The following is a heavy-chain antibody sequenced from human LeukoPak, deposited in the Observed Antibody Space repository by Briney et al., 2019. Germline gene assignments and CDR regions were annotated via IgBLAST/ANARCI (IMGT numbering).Heavy chain of an antibody. Sequence: GGSLRLSCAASGFTFTSYWMHWVRQAPGKGLVWLSRINSDGTITSYADSLEGRFTISRDNANNTVYLQMNSLRAEDTAVYYRARPGVGFDYWGQGALVTVSS. CDR1: GFTFTSYW. CDR2: INSDGTIT. V-gene: IGHV3-74*01. CDR3: ARPGVGFDY. J-gene: IGHJ4*02.